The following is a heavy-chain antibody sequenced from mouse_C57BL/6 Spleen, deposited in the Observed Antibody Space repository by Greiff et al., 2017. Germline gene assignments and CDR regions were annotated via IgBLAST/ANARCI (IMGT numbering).Heavy chain of an antibody. V-gene: IGHV14-1*01. Sequence: VQLQQSGAELVRPGASVKLSCTASGFNFTDYYMHWVKQRPEQGLEWIGRIDPEDGDTEYAPKFQGKATMTADTSSNTAYLQLSSLTSEDNAVDYCTTSDSSAWFAYWGQGTLVTVSA. CDR2: IDPEDGDT. J-gene: IGHJ3*01. CDR1: GFNFTDYY. D-gene: IGHD3-2*02. CDR3: TTSDSSAWFAY.